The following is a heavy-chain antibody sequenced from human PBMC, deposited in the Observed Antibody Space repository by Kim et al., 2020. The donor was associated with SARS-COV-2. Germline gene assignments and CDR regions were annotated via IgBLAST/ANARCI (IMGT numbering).Heavy chain of an antibody. V-gene: IGHV3-11*05. Sequence: GGSLRLSCAASGFTFSDYYMSWIRQAPGKGLEWVSYISSSSSHTNYADSVKGRFTISRDNAKNSLYLQMNSLRVEDTAVYYCARGEVSIAAEVDYWGQGTLVTVPS. D-gene: IGHD6-6*01. CDR2: ISSSSSHT. J-gene: IGHJ4*02. CDR1: GFTFSDYY. CDR3: ARGEVSIAAEVDY.